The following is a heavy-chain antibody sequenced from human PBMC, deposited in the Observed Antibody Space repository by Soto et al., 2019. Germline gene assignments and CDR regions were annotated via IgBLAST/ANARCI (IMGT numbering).Heavy chain of an antibody. CDR3: ARDDYGIYPY. Sequence: QVQLVQSGTEVKKPGASVTVSCKASGYTVTDYYIHWVRQAPGQGLEWMGWIDPRSGATIYAQKFQDRVTMTRDTSISTAYIDLSRLRSDDTAVYYCARDDYGIYPYWGQGTLVTVSS. CDR1: GYTVTDYY. V-gene: IGHV1-2*02. J-gene: IGHJ4*02. D-gene: IGHD1-26*01. CDR2: IDPRSGAT.